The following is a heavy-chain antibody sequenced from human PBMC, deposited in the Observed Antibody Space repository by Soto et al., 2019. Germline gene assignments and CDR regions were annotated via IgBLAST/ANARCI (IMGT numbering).Heavy chain of an antibody. Sequence: QITLKESGPTLVNPTQTLTLTCTFSGFSLSTSGVGVGWIRQPPGKALEWLALIYWNDDKRYSPSLESRLTITKDTSKNQVVLTMTNMDPVDTGTYYCARYNYYDGAWDYWGQGTLVTVSS. CDR3: ARYNYYDGAWDY. V-gene: IGHV2-5*01. CDR2: IYWNDDK. D-gene: IGHD3-22*01. CDR1: GFSLSTSGVG. J-gene: IGHJ4*02.